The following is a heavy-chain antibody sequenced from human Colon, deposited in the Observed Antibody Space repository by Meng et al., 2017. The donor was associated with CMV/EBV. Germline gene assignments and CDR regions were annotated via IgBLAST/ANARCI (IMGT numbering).Heavy chain of an antibody. CDR2: IQYDSNNK. J-gene: IGHJ4*02. V-gene: IGHV3-30*02. CDR1: GFSFKNFA. CDR3: PKATSLAGTLGS. Sequence: GGSLRLSCAGSGFSFKNFAMHWVRQAPGKGLEWVAYIQYDSNNKWYGDSVRGRFTISRDNSKNTLYLEMNSLRAEDTAIYYFPKATSLAGTLGSWGQGTLVTVSS. D-gene: IGHD1-1*01.